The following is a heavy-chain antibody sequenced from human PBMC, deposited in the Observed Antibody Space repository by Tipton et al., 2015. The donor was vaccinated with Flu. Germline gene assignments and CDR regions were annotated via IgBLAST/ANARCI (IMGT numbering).Heavy chain of an antibody. CDR3: ARDYGATDY. D-gene: IGHD4-17*01. CDR2: IYYSGST. Sequence: TLSLTCSVSGDSIGSDYYWGWIRQPPGKGLEWIGYIYYSGSTNYNPSLKSRVTISVDTSKNQFSLKLSSVTAADTAVYYCARDYGATDYWGQGTLVTVSS. CDR1: GDSIGSDYY. V-gene: IGHV4-61*01. J-gene: IGHJ4*02.